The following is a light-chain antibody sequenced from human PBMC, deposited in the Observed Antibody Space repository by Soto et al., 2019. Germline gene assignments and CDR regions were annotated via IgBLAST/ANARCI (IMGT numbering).Light chain of an antibody. Sequence: QSALTQPASVSGSPGQSITISCTGTSSDVGAYNYVSWYQQHPGKAPKLMIYEVSNRPSGVSNRFSGSKSGNTASLTISGLQAEDEADYYCSSYTSGSASYVFGTGTKLTVL. CDR2: EVS. V-gene: IGLV2-14*01. J-gene: IGLJ1*01. CDR1: SSDVGAYNY. CDR3: SSYTSGSASYV.